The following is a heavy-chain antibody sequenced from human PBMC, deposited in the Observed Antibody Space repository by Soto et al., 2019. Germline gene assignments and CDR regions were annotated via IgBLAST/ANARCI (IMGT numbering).Heavy chain of an antibody. CDR1: GGSISGGVHS. Sequence: QVQLQESGPGLVKPSETLSLTCTVSGGSISGGVHSWSWIRQPPGKGLEWIGHIFDSGSTYYNPSLKSRLTISVDTSNNQFSLRRSSVTAADTAVYYCAREIMPLTNDWYFALWGRGTLVTVSS. CDR2: IFDSGST. CDR3: AREIMPLTNDWYFAL. V-gene: IGHV4-30-4*01. J-gene: IGHJ2*01. D-gene: IGHD2-8*01.